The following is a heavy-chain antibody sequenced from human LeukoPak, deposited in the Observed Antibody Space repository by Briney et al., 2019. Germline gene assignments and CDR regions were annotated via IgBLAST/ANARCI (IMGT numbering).Heavy chain of an antibody. CDR3: AKREQATYYFDY. Sequence: GGSLRVSCAASGFTFSSYGMHWVRQAPGKGLEWVAFIRYDGSNKYYADSVKGRFAISRDNSKNTLYLQMNSLRAEDTAVYYCAKREQATYYFDYWGQGTLVTVSS. V-gene: IGHV3-30*02. CDR2: IRYDGSNK. CDR1: GFTFSSYG. D-gene: IGHD1-26*01. J-gene: IGHJ4*02.